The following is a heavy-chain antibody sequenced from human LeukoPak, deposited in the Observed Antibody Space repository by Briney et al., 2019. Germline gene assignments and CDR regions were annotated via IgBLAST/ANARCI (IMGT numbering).Heavy chain of an antibody. D-gene: IGHD1-26*01. Sequence: ASVKVSCKTSGYGFSDYGISWVRQAPGQGLQWMGWINTYNGNTEYAQSLQGRATMTIDTATATAYLEVRSLISDDTAVYYCARDLGEGAKRDLDFWGQGTLVTVSS. CDR3: ARDLGEGAKRDLDF. J-gene: IGHJ4*02. V-gene: IGHV1-18*01. CDR2: INTYNGNT. CDR1: GYGFSDYG.